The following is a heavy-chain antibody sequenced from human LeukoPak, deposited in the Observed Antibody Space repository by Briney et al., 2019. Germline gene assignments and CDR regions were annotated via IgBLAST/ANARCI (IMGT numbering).Heavy chain of an antibody. CDR1: GFTVSSNY. CDR2: IYSGGST. J-gene: IGHJ5*01. Sequence: PGGSLRLSCAASGFTVSSNYMSWVRQAPGKGLEWVSVIYSGGSTYYADSVKGRFTISRDNSKNTLYLQMNSLGAEDTAVYYCARSPPSLLWFGSWGQGTLVTVSS. D-gene: IGHD1-26*01. V-gene: IGHV3-66*01. CDR3: ARSPPSLLWFGS.